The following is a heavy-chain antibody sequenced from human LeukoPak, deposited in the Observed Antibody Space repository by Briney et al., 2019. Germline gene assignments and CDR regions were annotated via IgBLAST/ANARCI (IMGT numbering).Heavy chain of an antibody. J-gene: IGHJ4*02. CDR3: ARVQYDYVWGSYRFYYFDY. D-gene: IGHD3-16*02. Sequence: PSQTLSLTCTVSGGSISSGDYYWSWIRQPPGKGLEWIGYIYYSGSTYYNPSLKSRVTISVDTSKYQFSLKLSSVTAADTAVYYCARVQYDYVWGSYRFYYFDYWGQGTLVTVSS. CDR2: IYYSGST. CDR1: GGSISSGDYY. V-gene: IGHV4-30-4*01.